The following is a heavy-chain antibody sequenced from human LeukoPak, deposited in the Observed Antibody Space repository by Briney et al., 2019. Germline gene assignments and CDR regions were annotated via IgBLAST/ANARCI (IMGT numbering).Heavy chain of an antibody. CDR1: GFTFSSYE. D-gene: IGHD3-16*01. CDR3: AKGATGGEDY. J-gene: IGHJ4*02. Sequence: GGSLRLSCAASGFTFSSYEMNWVRQAPGKGLEWVAVIWYDGSNKYYADSVKGRFTISRDNSKSTLYLQMNSLTAEDTAIYYCAKGATGGEDYWGQGTLVTVSS. V-gene: IGHV3-33*06. CDR2: IWYDGSNK.